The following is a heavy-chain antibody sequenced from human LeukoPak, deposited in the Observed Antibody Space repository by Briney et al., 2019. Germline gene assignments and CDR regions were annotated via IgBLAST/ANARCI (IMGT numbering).Heavy chain of an antibody. J-gene: IGHJ6*02. CDR2: ISYDGSNK. CDR1: GFTFSSYA. D-gene: IGHD2-8*01. V-gene: IGHV3-30-3*01. Sequence: QPGRSLRLSCAASGFTFSSYAMHWVRQAPGKGLEWVAVISYDGSNKYYADSVKGRFTISRDNSKNTLYLQMNSLRAEDTAVYYCARDSGDIVLIYYYGMDVWGQGTTVTVSS. CDR3: ARDSGDIVLIYYYGMDV.